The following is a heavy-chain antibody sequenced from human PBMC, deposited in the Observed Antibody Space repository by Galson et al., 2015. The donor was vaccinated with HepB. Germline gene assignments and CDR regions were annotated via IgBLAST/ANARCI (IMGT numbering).Heavy chain of an antibody. V-gene: IGHV1-24*01. CDR1: GSSLNDFS. D-gene: IGHD3-16*01. Sequence: SVKVSCKVSGSSLNDFSMHWVRLAPGKGPEWMGGFDPADGETLYAQRFQGRVTMTGDTSTDTAYMELTSLESQDTAVYYCATAPLLTAHLIFDYWGQGTLVTVSS. CDR2: FDPADGET. J-gene: IGHJ4*02. CDR3: ATAPLLTAHLIFDY.